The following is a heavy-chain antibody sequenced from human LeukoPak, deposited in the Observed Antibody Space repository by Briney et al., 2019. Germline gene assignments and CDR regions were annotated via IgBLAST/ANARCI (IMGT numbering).Heavy chain of an antibody. V-gene: IGHV4-39*01. J-gene: IGHJ4*02. D-gene: IGHD6-19*01. CDR1: GGSISSSSYY. CDR3: ASRIAVAGTAFDY. CDR2: IYYSGST. Sequence: SETLSLTCTVSGGSISSSSYYWGWVRQPPGRGGEWVGSIYYSGSTYYNPSLKSRVTISVDTSKNQFSLKLSSVTAADTAVYYCASRIAVAGTAFDYWGQGTLVTVSS.